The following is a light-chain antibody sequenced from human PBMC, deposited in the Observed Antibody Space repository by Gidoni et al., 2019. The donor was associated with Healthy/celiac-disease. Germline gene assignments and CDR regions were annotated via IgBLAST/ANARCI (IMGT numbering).Light chain of an antibody. CDR1: QSVSSSY. CDR2: GAS. V-gene: IGKV3-20*01. CDR3: QQYGSSPPVT. J-gene: IGKJ4*01. Sequence: EIVLTHSPGTLSLSPGERATLSCRASQSVSSSYLAWYQQKPGQAHRLLIYGASSRATGIPDRFSGSGSGKDFTITISRLEPEDFAVYYCQQYGSSPPVTFGGGTKVEIK.